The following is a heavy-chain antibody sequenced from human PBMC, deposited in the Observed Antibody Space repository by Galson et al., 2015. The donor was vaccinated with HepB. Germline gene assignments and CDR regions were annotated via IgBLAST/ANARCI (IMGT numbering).Heavy chain of an antibody. CDR1: GFTYSSYA. Sequence: SLRLSCAASGFTYSSYAMDWVRQAPGKGLEWVAVISYDGSNKYYADSVKGRFSISRDNSKNTLFLQMDSLRAEDTSVYYCVRGRYYDSSAVPGWGQGTLVTVSS. CDR2: ISYDGSNK. J-gene: IGHJ4*02. CDR3: VRGRYYDSSAVPG. D-gene: IGHD3-22*01. V-gene: IGHV3-30-3*01.